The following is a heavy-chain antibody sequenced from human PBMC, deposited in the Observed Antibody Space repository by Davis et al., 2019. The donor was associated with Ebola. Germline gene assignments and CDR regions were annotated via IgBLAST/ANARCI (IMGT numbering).Heavy chain of an antibody. J-gene: IGHJ5*02. CDR1: EGTFTSYA. CDR3: ARGGGGDSSGFQSWFDP. D-gene: IGHD3-22*01. CDR2: IIPLFGTA. V-gene: IGHV1-69*13. Sequence: SVTVSSKASEGTFTSYASSWVRQAPGQGLEWMGGIIPLFGTANYAQKFQDRVTITADESTSTSYMELNSLRSDDTAVYYCARGGGGDSSGFQSWFDPWGQGTLVTVSS.